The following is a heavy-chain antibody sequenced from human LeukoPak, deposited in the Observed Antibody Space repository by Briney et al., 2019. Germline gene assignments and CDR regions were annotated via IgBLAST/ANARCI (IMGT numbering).Heavy chain of an antibody. J-gene: IGHJ5*02. V-gene: IGHV1-18*01. CDR1: GYAFTSYG. CDR3: ARDAGYCSGGSCPYNWFDP. Sequence: ASVKVSCKASGYAFTSYGISWVRQAPGQGLEWMGWISAYNGNTNYAQKLQGRVTMTTDTSTSTAYMELRSLRSEDTAVYYCARDAGYCSGGSCPYNWFDPWGQGTLVTVSS. CDR2: ISAYNGNT. D-gene: IGHD2-15*01.